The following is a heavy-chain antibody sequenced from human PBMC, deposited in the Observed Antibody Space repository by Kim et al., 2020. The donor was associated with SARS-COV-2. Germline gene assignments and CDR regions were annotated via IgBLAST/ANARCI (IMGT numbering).Heavy chain of an antibody. J-gene: IGHJ6*02. CDR2: ISYDGSNK. CDR3: AKESGSGSYYAWTYYYYGMDV. V-gene: IGHV3-30*18. D-gene: IGHD3-10*01. Sequence: GGSLRLSCAASGFNFSRYGMHWVRQAPGKGLEWVAVISYDGSNKYYADSVKGRFTISRDNSKNTLYLQMNSLRAEDTAVYYCAKESGSGSYYAWTYYYYGMDVWGQGTTVTVSS. CDR1: GFNFSRYG.